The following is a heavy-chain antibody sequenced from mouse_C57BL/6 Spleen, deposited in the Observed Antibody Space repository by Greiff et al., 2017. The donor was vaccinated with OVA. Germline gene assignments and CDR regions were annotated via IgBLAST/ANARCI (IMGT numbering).Heavy chain of an antibody. D-gene: IGHD1-1*01. J-gene: IGHJ2*01. CDR2: INPNYGTT. V-gene: IGHV1-39*01. CDR3: ASPDYYGSSPPTGFDY. Sequence: EVQLQQSGPELVKPGASVKISCKASGYSFTDYNMNWVKQSNGKSLEWIGVINPNYGTTSYNQKFKGKATLTVDQSSSTAYMQLNSLTSEDSAVYYCASPDYYGSSPPTGFDYWGQGTTLTVSS. CDR1: GYSFTDYN.